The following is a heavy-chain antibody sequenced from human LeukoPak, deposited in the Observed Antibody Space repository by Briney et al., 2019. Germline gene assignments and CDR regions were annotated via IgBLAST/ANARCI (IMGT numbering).Heavy chain of an antibody. Sequence: PSETLSLTCADYGVSFSGYYWRWRRQPPGKGLEWIGEINHSGSTNYNPSLKSRVTISVDTSKNQFTLKMSSVTDSNAGVYYCASHSSGCDFDYWGQGTLVTVSS. J-gene: IGHJ4*02. CDR3: ASHSSGCDFDY. D-gene: IGHD6-19*01. CDR2: INHSGST. V-gene: IGHV4-34*01. CDR1: GVSFSGYY.